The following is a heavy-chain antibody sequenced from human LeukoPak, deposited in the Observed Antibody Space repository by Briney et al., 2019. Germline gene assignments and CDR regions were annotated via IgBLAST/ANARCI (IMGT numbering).Heavy chain of an antibody. Sequence: ASVNVSFKATGYTFPRYGINGVRQAPGQGLDGMGWISAYNGNTNYAQKLQGRVTMTTDTSTSTAYMELRSLRSDDMAVYYCARETYCSGGSCLYFDYWGQGTLVTVSS. D-gene: IGHD2-15*01. CDR3: ARETYCSGGSCLYFDY. CDR1: GYTFPRYG. CDR2: ISAYNGNT. J-gene: IGHJ4*02. V-gene: IGHV1-18*03.